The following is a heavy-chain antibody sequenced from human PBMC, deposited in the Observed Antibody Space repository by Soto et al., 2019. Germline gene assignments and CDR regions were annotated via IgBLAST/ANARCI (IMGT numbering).Heavy chain of an antibody. D-gene: IGHD2-8*02. CDR3: ASCLGLDWGDCTCGRENF. Sequence: EVQLVESGGGLVQPGGSLRLSCAASGFTFSSYSMNWVRQAPGKGLEWVSYISSSSSTIYYADSVRGRFTISRDTAKNTLYLQMNSLRDEDTAVYYCASCLGLDWGDCTCGRENFWGQGTLVTVSS. CDR1: GFTFSSYS. J-gene: IGHJ4*02. CDR2: ISSSSSTI. V-gene: IGHV3-48*02.